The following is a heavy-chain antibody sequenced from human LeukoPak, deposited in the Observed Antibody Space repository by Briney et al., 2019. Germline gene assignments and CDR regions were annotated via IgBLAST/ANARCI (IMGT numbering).Heavy chain of an antibody. V-gene: IGHV3-66*01. CDR2: IYSGGST. D-gene: IGHD2-2*01. J-gene: IGHJ5*02. CDR1: GFTVSYNY. CDR3: AKVVPAATNWFDP. Sequence: GGSLRPSCAASGFTVSYNYMSWVRQAPGKGLEWVSVIYSGGSTYYADSVKGRFTISRDNSKSTLYLHMNTLRAEDTAVYYCAKVVPAATNWFDPWGQGTLVTVSS.